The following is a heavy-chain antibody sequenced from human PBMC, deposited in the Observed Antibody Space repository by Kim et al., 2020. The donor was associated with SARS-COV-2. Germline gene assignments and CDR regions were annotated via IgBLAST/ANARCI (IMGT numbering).Heavy chain of an antibody. CDR3: ARSCSSTSCYVMGRTVGGEWYRNPVAGNRQTGTPGFDY. D-gene: IGHD2-2*01. Sequence: SETLSLTCAVYGGSFSGYYWSWIRQPPGKGLEWIGEINHSGSTNYNPSLKSRVTISVDTSKNHFSLKLSSVTAADTAVYYCARSCSSTSCYVMGRTVGGEWYRNPVAGNRQTGTPGFDYWGQGTLVTVSS. J-gene: IGHJ4*02. CDR2: INHSGST. V-gene: IGHV4-34*01. CDR1: GGSFSGYY.